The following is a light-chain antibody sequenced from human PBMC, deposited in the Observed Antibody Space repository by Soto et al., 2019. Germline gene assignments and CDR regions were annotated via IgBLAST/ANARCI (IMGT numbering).Light chain of an antibody. CDR1: QSISRW. Sequence: DFRMTQSPSTLSAXXGXXXXXXXRASQSISRWLAWYQQKPGRAPKLLIYDVSSLKSGVPSRFSGSGSGTEFTLTISSLQPDDFATYYCQQYNSYSITFGQGTRLEIK. CDR2: DVS. V-gene: IGKV1-5*01. CDR3: QQYNSYSIT. J-gene: IGKJ5*01.